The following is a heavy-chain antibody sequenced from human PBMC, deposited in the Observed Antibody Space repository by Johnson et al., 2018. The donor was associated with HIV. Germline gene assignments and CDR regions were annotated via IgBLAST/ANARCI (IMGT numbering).Heavy chain of an antibody. J-gene: IGHJ3*02. CDR3: AKDQNRDDAFDI. D-gene: IGHD1-14*01. V-gene: IGHV3-33*06. CDR2: IWYDGNNK. Sequence: QVQLVESGGGVVQPGRSLRLSCAASGFTFSSYGMHWVRQAPGKGLEWVAVIWYDGNNKYYADSVKGRFTISSDNSKNTLYLQMNSLRAEDTAVYYCAKDQNRDDAFDIWGQGTMVTVSS. CDR1: GFTFSSYG.